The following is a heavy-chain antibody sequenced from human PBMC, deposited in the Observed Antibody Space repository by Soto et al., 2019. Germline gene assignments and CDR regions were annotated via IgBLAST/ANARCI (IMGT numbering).Heavy chain of an antibody. J-gene: IGHJ3*02. CDR1: GFTFNTYS. CDR2: ITATGGTT. D-gene: IGHD1-7*01. CDR3: AKCMQAYWNYDAHHI. V-gene: IGHV3-23*01. Sequence: GGSLRLSCAASGFTFNTYSMTWVRQAPGRGLEWVAHITATGGTTYYTDSVKGRFTISRDTSRNTLYLQMNSLRAEDTALYYCAKCMQAYWNYDAHHIWGQGTMVTV.